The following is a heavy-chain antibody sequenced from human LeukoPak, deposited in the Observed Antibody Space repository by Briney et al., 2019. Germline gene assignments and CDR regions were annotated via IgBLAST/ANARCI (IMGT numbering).Heavy chain of an antibody. D-gene: IGHD1-14*01. V-gene: IGHV4-34*01. CDR2: INHSGNT. CDR3: ARRVRSADHRCDF. J-gene: IGHJ4*02. CDR1: GGSFTIYS. Sequence: SETLSLTCAVYGGSFTIYSWTWIRQSPGKGLEWIGEINHSGNTNYNPSLKSRVTISVDTSKNQFSLQVTSVTAADTAVYYCARRVRSADHRCDFWGKGTLVTVSS.